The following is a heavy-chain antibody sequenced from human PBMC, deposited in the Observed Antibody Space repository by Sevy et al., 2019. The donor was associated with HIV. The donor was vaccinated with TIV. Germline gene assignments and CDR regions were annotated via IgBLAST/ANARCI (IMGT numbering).Heavy chain of an antibody. CDR3: GKDGGVASDWYLYLDH. D-gene: IGHD2-21*02. V-gene: IGHV3-30*18. CDR1: GFSFSTYG. Sequence: GGSLRLSCPASGFSFSTYGMHWVRQAPGKGLEWAAAISYDGSKKYYAASVKGRFTISRDNSKNTLYLEINGLRPEDTAFYSCGKDGGVASDWYLYLDHWGQGALVTVSS. CDR2: ISYDGSKK. J-gene: IGHJ4*02.